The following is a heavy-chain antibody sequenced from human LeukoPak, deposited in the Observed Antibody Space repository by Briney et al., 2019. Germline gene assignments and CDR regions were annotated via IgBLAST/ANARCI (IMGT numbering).Heavy chain of an antibody. D-gene: IGHD3-22*01. CDR2: ISGSGGST. J-gene: IGHJ4*02. CDR3: AKDPLYYYDSSGYYFDY. Sequence: GGSLRLSWAASGFTFSSYAMSWVRQAPGKGLEWVSAISGSGGSTYYADSVKGRFTISRDNSKNTLYLQMNSLRAEDTAVYYCAKDPLYYYDSSGYYFDYWGQGTLVTVSS. CDR1: GFTFSSYA. V-gene: IGHV3-23*01.